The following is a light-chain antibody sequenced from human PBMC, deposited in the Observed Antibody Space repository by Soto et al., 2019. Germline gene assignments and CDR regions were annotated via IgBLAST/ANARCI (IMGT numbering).Light chain of an antibody. CDR3: SSYAGSSTHVV. CDR1: SSDVGSYNL. Sequence: QSVLTQPASVSGSPGQSITISCPGISSDVGSYNLVSWYQQHPGKAPKVMIYEGSKRPSGVSNRFSGSRPGNTASLTISGLQAEDEAHYYCSSYAGSSTHVVFGGGTKLTVL. V-gene: IGLV2-23*01. J-gene: IGLJ2*01. CDR2: EGS.